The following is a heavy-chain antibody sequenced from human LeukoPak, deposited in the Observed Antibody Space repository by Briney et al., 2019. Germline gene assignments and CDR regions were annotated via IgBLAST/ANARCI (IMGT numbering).Heavy chain of an antibody. Sequence: PGESLKISCKGSGYSFTSYWIGWVRQMPGKGLEWMGIIYPGDSDTRYSPSFQGQVTISADKSISTAYLQWSSLKASDTAMYYCARGRIAAAGTDRRWFDPWGQGTLVTVSS. J-gene: IGHJ5*02. V-gene: IGHV5-51*01. D-gene: IGHD6-13*01. CDR3: ARGRIAAAGTDRRWFDP. CDR2: IYPGDSDT. CDR1: GYSFTSYW.